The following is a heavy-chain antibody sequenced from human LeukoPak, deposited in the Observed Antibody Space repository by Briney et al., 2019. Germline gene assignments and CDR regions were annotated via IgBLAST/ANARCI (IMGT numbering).Heavy chain of an antibody. Sequence: GGSLRLSCAASGFTFSSYGMHWVRQAPGKGLEWVAFIRYDGSNKYYADSVKGRFTISRDNSKNSLYLQMNSLRAEDTALYYCAKDYGSGSYGLDYWGQGTLVTVSS. J-gene: IGHJ4*02. D-gene: IGHD3-10*01. CDR2: IRYDGSNK. CDR1: GFTFSSYG. CDR3: AKDYGSGSYGLDY. V-gene: IGHV3-30*02.